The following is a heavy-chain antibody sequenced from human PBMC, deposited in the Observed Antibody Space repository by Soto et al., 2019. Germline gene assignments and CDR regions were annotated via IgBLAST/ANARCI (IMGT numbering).Heavy chain of an antibody. CDR3: ARGKGTHRY. CDR2: IFYNGTT. D-gene: IGHD3-10*01. CDR1: GVSLTSYY. J-gene: IGHJ4*02. Sequence: SETLSLTCSGSGVSLTSYYWSWIRQTSGKTLEWIGCIFYNGTTNYNPSLKSRVTISLDMSKNQFSLKLKSVSAEDTALYYCARGKGTHRYWGPGTLVTVSS. V-gene: IGHV4-59*01.